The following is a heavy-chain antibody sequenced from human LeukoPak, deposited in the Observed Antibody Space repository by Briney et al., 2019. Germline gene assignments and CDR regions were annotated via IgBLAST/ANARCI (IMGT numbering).Heavy chain of an antibody. D-gene: IGHD2-2*01. V-gene: IGHV3-23*01. CDR3: ANSLCSSTSCYSEYFQH. CDR2: ISGSGGGT. Sequence: GGSLRLSCAASGFTFSIYAMSWVRQAPGKGLEWVSTISGSGGGTYYADSVKGRFTIFRDNSKNTLYLQMNSLRAEDTAVYYCANSLCSSTSCYSEYFQHWGQGTLVTVSS. J-gene: IGHJ1*01. CDR1: GFTFSIYA.